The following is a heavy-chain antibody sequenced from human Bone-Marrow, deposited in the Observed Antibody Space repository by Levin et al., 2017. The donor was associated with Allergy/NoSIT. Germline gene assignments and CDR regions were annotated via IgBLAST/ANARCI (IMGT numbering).Heavy chain of an antibody. V-gene: IGHV3-15*01. J-gene: IGHJ4*02. CDR1: GFTFSNAW. CDR2: IKSKTDGGTT. Sequence: KPGGSLRLSCAASGFTFSNAWMSWVRQAPGKGLEWVGRIKSKTDGGTTDYAAPVKGRFTISRDDSKNTLYLQMNSLKTEDTAVYYCTTDPYKWVTTDPTNFDYWGQETLVTVSS. D-gene: IGHD4-11*01. CDR3: TTDPYKWVTTDPTNFDY.